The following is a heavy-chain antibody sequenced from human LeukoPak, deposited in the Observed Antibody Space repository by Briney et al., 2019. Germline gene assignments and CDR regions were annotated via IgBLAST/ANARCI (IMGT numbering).Heavy chain of an antibody. Sequence: PGGSLILSCAASGFTFTSHAMHWVRQAPGKGLEWVALISYDGSNKFYADSVKGRFTISRDNSKNTLYLQMNSLRAEDTAVYYCARDPRACSGGSCYAFDYWGQGTLVTVSS. J-gene: IGHJ4*02. D-gene: IGHD2-15*01. CDR1: GFTFTSHA. CDR2: ISYDGSNK. CDR3: ARDPRACSGGSCYAFDY. V-gene: IGHV3-30*04.